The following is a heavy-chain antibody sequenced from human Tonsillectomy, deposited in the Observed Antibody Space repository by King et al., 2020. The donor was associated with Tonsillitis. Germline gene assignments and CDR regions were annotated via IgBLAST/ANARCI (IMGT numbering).Heavy chain of an antibody. Sequence: VQLVESGGGLVLPGGSLRLSCAASGFTFRSYSINWVRQSPGKGMEWVCYITSSSSAIYYADSVRGRFTIPRDNAKNSLYLQMNSLRAEDTAVYYCARDRDFLVFDYWGQGTLVTVSS. CDR3: ARDRDFLVFDY. J-gene: IGHJ4*02. CDR2: ITSSSSAI. D-gene: IGHD2-15*01. V-gene: IGHV3-48*01. CDR1: GFTFRSYS.